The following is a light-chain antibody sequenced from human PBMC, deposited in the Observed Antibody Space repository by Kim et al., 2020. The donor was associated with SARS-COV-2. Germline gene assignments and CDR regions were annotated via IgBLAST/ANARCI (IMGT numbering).Light chain of an antibody. V-gene: IGKV1-8*01. CDR1: QGISSY. CDR2: AAS. Sequence: SASTGDRVTITSRTSQGISSYLAWYQQKPGKAPKLLIYAASTLQSGVPSRFSGSGSGTDFTLTISCLQSEDFATYYCQQYYSYPYSFGQGTKLEIK. CDR3: QQYYSYPYS. J-gene: IGKJ2*03.